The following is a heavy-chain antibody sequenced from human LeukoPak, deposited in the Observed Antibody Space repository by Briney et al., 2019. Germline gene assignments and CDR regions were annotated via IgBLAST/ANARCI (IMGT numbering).Heavy chain of an antibody. CDR2: INWIGGST. CDR3: ARNYDVLTGYPYYFDH. V-gene: IGHV3-20*04. D-gene: IGHD3-9*01. Sequence: GGSLRLSCEASGFIFDDCGMNWVRQAPGKGLEWVSGINWIGGSTGYADSVKGRFTISRDNAKNSLYLQMTSLRAEDTAVYYCARNYDVLTGYPYYFDHWGQGILVTVSS. CDR1: GFIFDDCG. J-gene: IGHJ4*02.